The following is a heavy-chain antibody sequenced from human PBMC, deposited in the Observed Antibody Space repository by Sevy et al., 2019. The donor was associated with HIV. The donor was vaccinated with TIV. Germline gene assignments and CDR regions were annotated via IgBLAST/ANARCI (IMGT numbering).Heavy chain of an antibody. Sequence: GGSLRLSCAASGFTFSNHAMHWVRQGPGKGPEWVAFIWNDGSSEYYADSVKGRFTISRDNSKNTLYLQMNSLRPEDTAVYFCARDRKVLLVVYAIPFDVFDIWGQGATVTVSS. CDR2: IWNDGSSE. D-gene: IGHD2-8*02. J-gene: IGHJ3*02. CDR1: GFTFSNHA. V-gene: IGHV3-30*02. CDR3: ARDRKVLLVVYAIPFDVFDI.